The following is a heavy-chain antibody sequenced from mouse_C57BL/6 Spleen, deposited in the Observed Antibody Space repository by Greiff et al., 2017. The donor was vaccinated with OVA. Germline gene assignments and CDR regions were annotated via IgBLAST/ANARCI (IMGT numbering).Heavy chain of an antibody. CDR2: IWGGGST. J-gene: IGHJ4*01. CDR3: AKHGDSNYVDAMDY. Sequence: VQLQQSGPGLVAPSQSLSITCTVSGFSLTSYGVDWVRQPPGKGLEWLGVIWGGGSTDYNSALMSRLSISKDNSKGQVFVKMNSLQTDDTAMYYCAKHGDSNYVDAMDYWGQGTSVTVSS. D-gene: IGHD2-5*01. CDR1: GFSLTSYG. V-gene: IGHV2-9*01.